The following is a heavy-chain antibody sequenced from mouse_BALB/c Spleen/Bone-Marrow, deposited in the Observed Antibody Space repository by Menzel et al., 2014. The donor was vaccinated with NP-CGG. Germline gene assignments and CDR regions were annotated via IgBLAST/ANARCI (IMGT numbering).Heavy chain of an antibody. CDR2: INPSTGYT. CDR3: ARSGDYGGFDY. V-gene: IGHV1-7*01. CDR1: GYTFTSYW. J-gene: IGHJ2*01. Sequence: QVQLQQSGAELAKPGASVKMSCKASGYTFTSYWMRWVKRRPGQGLEWIGYINPSTGYTEYNQKFKDKATLTADKSSSTAYMQLSSLTSEDSAVYYCARSGDYGGFDYWGQGTTLTVSS. D-gene: IGHD2-4*01.